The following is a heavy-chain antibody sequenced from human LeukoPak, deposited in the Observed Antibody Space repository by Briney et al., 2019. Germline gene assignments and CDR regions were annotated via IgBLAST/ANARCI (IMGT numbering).Heavy chain of an antibody. J-gene: IGHJ6*03. V-gene: IGHV7-4-1*02. CDR3: ARDYKVGISGYDFPTTYYYMDV. CDR1: GYTFTSYA. CDR2: INTNTGNP. Sequence: ASVKVSCKASGYTFTSYAMNWVRQAPGQGLEWMGWINTNTGNPTYAQGFTGRFVFSLDTSVSTAYLQISSLKAEDTAVYYCARDYKVGISGYDFPTTYYYMDVWGKGTTVTVSS. D-gene: IGHD5-12*01.